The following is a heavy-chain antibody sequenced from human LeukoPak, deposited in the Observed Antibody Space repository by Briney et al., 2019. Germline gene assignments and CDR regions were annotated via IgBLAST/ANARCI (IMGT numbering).Heavy chain of an antibody. CDR2: ISSSSSYI. D-gene: IGHD3-10*01. CDR3: ERVGTGGYGSGSYDYYYYGMDV. CDR1: GFTFSSYS. V-gene: IGHV3-21*01. Sequence: GGSLRLSCAASGFTFSSYSMNWVRQAPGKGLEWVSSISSSSSYIYYADSVKGRFTISRDNAKNSLYLQMNSLRAEDTAVYYCERVGTGGYGSGSYDYYYYGMDVWGQGTTVTVSS. J-gene: IGHJ6*02.